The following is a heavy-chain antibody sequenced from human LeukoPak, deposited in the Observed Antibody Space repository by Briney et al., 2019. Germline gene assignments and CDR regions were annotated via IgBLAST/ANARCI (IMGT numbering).Heavy chain of an antibody. V-gene: IGHV3-30*03. CDR3: ARDDYNRH. D-gene: IGHD4-11*01. J-gene: IGHJ4*02. CDR2: ISYDGSNK. CDR1: GFTFSSYG. Sequence: GRSLRLSCAASGFTFSSYGMHWVRQAPGKGLEWVAVISYDGSNKYYADSVKGRFTISRDNTKNTLYLQMNSLRADDTAVYYCARDDYNRHWGQGTLVTVSS.